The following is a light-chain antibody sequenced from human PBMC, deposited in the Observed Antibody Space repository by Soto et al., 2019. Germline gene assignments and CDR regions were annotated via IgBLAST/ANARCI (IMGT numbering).Light chain of an antibody. V-gene: IGLV2-14*01. J-gene: IGLJ1*01. CDR2: EVS. Sequence: ARTHSASVSGSPGHSITISCTGTSSDVGGYNYVSWYQQHPGKAPKLMIYEVSNRPSGVSNRFSGSKSGNTASLTISGLQAEDEDDYYCSSYTSSSPTYVFGTGTKSP. CDR3: SSYTSSSPTYV. CDR1: SSDVGGYNY.